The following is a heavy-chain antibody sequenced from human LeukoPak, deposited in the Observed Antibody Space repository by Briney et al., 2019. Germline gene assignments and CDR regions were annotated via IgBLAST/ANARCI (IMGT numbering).Heavy chain of an antibody. D-gene: IGHD6-13*01. CDR3: ARRPPYSSSWYKKYMDV. V-gene: IGHV3-23*01. CDR1: GFTFSSYA. Sequence: GGSLRLSCAASGFTFSSYAMSWVRQAPGKGLEWVSAISGSGGSTYYADSVKGRFTISRDNSKNTLYLQMNSLRAEDTAVYYCARRPPYSSSWYKKYMDVWGKGTTVTVSS. J-gene: IGHJ6*03. CDR2: ISGSGGST.